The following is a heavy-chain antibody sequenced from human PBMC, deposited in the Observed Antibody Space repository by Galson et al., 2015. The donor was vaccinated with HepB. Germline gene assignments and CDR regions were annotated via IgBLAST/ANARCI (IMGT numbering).Heavy chain of an antibody. Sequence: SLRLSCAASGFTFSNAWMNWVRQAPGKGLEWVGRIKSKTDGGTIDYAAPVKGRFTISRDDSKNTLYLQMNSLKTEDTAVYYCTTDGVLRYFDWAFEHPGGGYWGQGTLVTVSS. V-gene: IGHV3-15*07. CDR3: TTDGVLRYFDWAFEHPGGGY. J-gene: IGHJ4*02. D-gene: IGHD3-9*01. CDR1: GFTFSNAW. CDR2: IKSKTDGGTI.